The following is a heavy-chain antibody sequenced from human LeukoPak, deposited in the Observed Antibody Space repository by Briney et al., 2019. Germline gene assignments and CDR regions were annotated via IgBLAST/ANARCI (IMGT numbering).Heavy chain of an antibody. CDR1: GSIFTSYC. CDR2: IYPGDSGP. V-gene: IGHV5-51*01. CDR3: GMSGDRVPLQDDVFDV. Sequence: GASLQISCNVSGSIFTSYCIGWVRPLPGKGLEWMGIIYPGDSGPTYSPSFQGQVTISVDKSINTAYLQWSSLQASDTAMYYCGMSGDRVPLQDDVFDVWGQGTMVTVST. J-gene: IGHJ3*01. D-gene: IGHD1-26*01.